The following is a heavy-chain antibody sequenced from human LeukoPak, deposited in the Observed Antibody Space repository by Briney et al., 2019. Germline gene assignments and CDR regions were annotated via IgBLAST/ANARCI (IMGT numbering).Heavy chain of an antibody. CDR1: GGSISSYY. D-gene: IGHD1-7*01. CDR3: ARPRGLGQTTDAFDV. V-gene: IGHV4-39*01. J-gene: IGHJ3*01. Sequence: SETLSLTCTVSGGSISSYYWGWIRQPPGKGLEWIGSIYYSGSTYYNPSLKSRVTISVDTSKNQFSLKLSSVTAADTAVYYCARPRGLGQTTDAFDVWGQGTMVTVSS. CDR2: IYYSGST.